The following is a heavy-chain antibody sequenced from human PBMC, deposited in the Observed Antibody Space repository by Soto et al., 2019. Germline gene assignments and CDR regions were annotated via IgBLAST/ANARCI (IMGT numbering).Heavy chain of an antibody. Sequence: EVQLVESGGDLVKPGGSLRLSCAASEFTFANAWISWVRQAPGKGLEWVGRIKSKADGGTTDYAAPVKGRFTISRDESQNTLYLQMNSLTTEDTAVYYCTSLYYGHWGQGTLVNVSS. V-gene: IGHV3-15*01. CDR2: IKSKADGGTT. D-gene: IGHD4-17*01. CDR3: TSLYYGH. CDR1: EFTFANAW. J-gene: IGHJ4*02.